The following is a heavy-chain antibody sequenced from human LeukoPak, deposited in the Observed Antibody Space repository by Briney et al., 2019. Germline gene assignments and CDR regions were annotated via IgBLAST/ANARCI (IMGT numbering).Heavy chain of an antibody. CDR2: IQYDGSNQ. J-gene: IGHJ3*02. CDR1: GFTFSDYG. D-gene: IGHD4-23*01. Sequence: GGSLRLSCAASGFTFSDYGMHWVRQAPGKGLEWVAFIQYDGSNQFYADSVKGRFTISRDNAKNSLYMQMESLRDEDTAIYYCARDTLEYSNSPDALDIWGQGTMVTVSS. V-gene: IGHV3-30*02. CDR3: ARDTLEYSNSPDALDI.